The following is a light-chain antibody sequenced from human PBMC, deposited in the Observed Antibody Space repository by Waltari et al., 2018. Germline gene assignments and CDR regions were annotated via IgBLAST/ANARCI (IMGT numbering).Light chain of an antibody. CDR2: ISN. V-gene: IGLV1-40*01. J-gene: IGLJ3*02. CDR1: SPNIGAGFV. Sequence: QSVLTQPPSVSGPPGHRVTIPCPGTSPNIGAGFVDPWYQQVPGTPPTLLIYISNTRASGVPERFSGSTSGNSASLAIAGLQAEDEADYYCQSHDINLSSWVFGGGTKLTVL. CDR3: QSHDINLSSWV.